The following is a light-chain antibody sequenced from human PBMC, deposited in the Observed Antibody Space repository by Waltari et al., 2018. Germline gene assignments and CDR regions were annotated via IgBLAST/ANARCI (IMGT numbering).Light chain of an antibody. J-gene: IGKJ1*01. CDR3: QYHDGPWT. V-gene: IGKV3-20*01. CDR2: NAS. Sequence: EIVLEQSPGTLSLSPGERATLSCRASQTFGSPFLAWFQQKPGQSPRLLIFNASARATGVPDRFSGRASGPDFTLTITRLEPEDFAVYFCQYHDGPWTFGRGTKV. CDR1: QTFGSPF.